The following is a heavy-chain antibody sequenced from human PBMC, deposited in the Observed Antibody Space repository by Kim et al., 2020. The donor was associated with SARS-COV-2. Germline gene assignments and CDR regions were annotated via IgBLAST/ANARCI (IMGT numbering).Heavy chain of an antibody. CDR2: GGP. Sequence: GGPHFADSVKGRFTISRDNAKNTLYLQMNSRRAEDAAVYYCAKGLYYYELWGQGTLVTVSS. J-gene: IGHJ4*02. CDR3: AKGLYYYEL. D-gene: IGHD3-22*01. V-gene: IGHV3-23*01.